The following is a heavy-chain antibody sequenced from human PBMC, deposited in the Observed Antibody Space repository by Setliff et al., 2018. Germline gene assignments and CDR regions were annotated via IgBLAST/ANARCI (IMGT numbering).Heavy chain of an antibody. Sequence: PSETLSLTCTVSGGPVTRTTTFWGWVRQTPGKGLEWIGSTYDSGSTYHNPSLNSRVTISEDTSKNQFSLKLTSVTAADAAVYYCARAAVTSGARADYFDNWGRGTLVTVSS. CDR3: ARAAVTSGARADYFDN. V-gene: IGHV4-39*07. J-gene: IGHJ4*02. CDR2: TYDSGST. D-gene: IGHD4-17*01. CDR1: GGPVTRTTTF.